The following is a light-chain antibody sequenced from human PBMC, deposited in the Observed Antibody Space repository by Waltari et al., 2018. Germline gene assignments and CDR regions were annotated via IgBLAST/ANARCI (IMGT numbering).Light chain of an antibody. CDR1: SPDLEGYDP. V-gene: IGLV2-8*01. CDR3: SSYAGGSSLM. Sequence: QSALTQPPSPSGSPGQSITISCTASSPDLEGYDPVFWDQQHPGNAPKLSIYEVTHRPSGVPDLFSGSKSDNTASLAVSGLQAEDEADYYCSSYAGGSSLMFGGGTKLTVL. J-gene: IGLJ3*02. CDR2: EVT.